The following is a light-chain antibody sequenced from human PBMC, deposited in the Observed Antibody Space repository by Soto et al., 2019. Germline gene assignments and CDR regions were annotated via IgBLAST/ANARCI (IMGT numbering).Light chain of an antibody. Sequence: IVLTQSPGTLSLSPWERATLSCRASQTVTNNYLAWYQQKPGQAPRLLIYDTSSRATGIPDTFSGSGSGTDFTLTISRLEPEDSAMYYCQQYGGAPRTFGQGTKVDIK. CDR1: QTVTNNY. CDR2: DTS. V-gene: IGKV3-20*01. J-gene: IGKJ1*01. CDR3: QQYGGAPRT.